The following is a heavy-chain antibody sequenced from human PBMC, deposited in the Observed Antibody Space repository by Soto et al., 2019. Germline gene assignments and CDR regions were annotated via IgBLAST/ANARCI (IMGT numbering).Heavy chain of an antibody. CDR2: ISGSGGTT. CDR3: AKYCSSTSCLVVYGMDV. J-gene: IGHJ6*02. D-gene: IGHD2-2*01. V-gene: IGHV3-23*01. CDR1: GFTFSSYA. Sequence: ESGGGLVQPGGSLRLSCAASGFTFSSYAMSWVRQAPGKGLEWVSAISGSGGTTYYTDSVKGRFTISRDNSKNTLYLQMNSLRVEDTAVYYCAKYCSSTSCLVVYGMDVWGQGTTVTVSS.